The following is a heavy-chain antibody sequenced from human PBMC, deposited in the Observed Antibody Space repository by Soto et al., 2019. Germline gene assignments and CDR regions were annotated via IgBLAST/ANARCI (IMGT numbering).Heavy chain of an antibody. CDR3: AKGGETIFGVVTHIPFFDY. V-gene: IGHV1-3*01. Sequence: ASVKVSCKASGYTFTSYAMHWVRQAPGQRLEWMGWINAGNDNTKYSQKFQGRVTITRDTSASTAYMELSSLRSEDTAVYYCAKGGETIFGVVTHIPFFDYWGQGTLVTVS. CDR1: GYTFTSYA. D-gene: IGHD3-3*01. J-gene: IGHJ4*02. CDR2: INAGNDNT.